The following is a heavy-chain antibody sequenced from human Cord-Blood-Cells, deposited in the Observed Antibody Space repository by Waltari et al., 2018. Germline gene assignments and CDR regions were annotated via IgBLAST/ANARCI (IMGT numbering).Heavy chain of an antibody. J-gene: IGHJ2*01. D-gene: IGHD7-27*01. CDR1: GYTFTGYY. Sequence: QVQLVQSGAEVKKPGASVKVSCKASGYTFTGYYMHWVRQAPGQGLEWMGGINPNSGGTNYAQKFQGRVTMTRDTSISTAYMELSRLRSDDTAVYYCARVRLTGEGINWYFDLWGRGTLVTVSS. V-gene: IGHV1-2*02. CDR3: ARVRLTGEGINWYFDL. CDR2: INPNSGGT.